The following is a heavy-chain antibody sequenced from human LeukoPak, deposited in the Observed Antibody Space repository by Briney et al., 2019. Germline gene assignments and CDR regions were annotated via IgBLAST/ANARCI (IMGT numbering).Heavy chain of an antibody. Sequence: SETLSLTCTVSGGSISNYYWSWIRQPPGKGLEWIGYIFYSGSTNYSPSLKSRVTISMDKSNNQFSLDLSPLTAADAAVYYCARGPSGDYGGYFDSWGQGTLVTVSS. CDR1: GGSISNYY. J-gene: IGHJ4*02. D-gene: IGHD4-17*01. V-gene: IGHV4-59*01. CDR3: ARGPSGDYGGYFDS. CDR2: IFYSGST.